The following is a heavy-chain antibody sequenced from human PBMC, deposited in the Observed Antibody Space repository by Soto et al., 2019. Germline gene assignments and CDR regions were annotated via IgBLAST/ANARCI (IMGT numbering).Heavy chain of an antibody. V-gene: IGHV1-3*01. CDR1: GYIFTSYV. J-gene: IGHJ5*02. CDR3: ARGVGSGTYYNQYNWFDP. D-gene: IGHD3-10*01. CDR2: INAGNGNT. Sequence: ASVKVSCKASGYIFTSYVMEWVRQAPGQRLEWMGWINAGNGNTKYSQKFQGRVTITRDTSANTAYMELSSLRSEDTAVYYCARGVGSGTYYNQYNWFDPWGQGTLVTVSS.